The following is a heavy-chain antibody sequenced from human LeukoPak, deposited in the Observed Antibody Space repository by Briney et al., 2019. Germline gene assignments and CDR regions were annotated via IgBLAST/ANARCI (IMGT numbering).Heavy chain of an antibody. V-gene: IGHV1-8*01. J-gene: IGHJ6*03. CDR1: GYTFTSYD. D-gene: IGHD6-13*01. CDR2: MNPNSGNT. Sequence: ASVKVSCKASGYTFTSYDINWVRQATGQGLEWMGWMNPNSGNTGYAQKFQGRVTMTRNTSISTAYMELSSLRSEDTAVYYCARGGSSSWSYYYYYMDVWGKGTTVTISS. CDR3: ARGGSSSWSYYYYYMDV.